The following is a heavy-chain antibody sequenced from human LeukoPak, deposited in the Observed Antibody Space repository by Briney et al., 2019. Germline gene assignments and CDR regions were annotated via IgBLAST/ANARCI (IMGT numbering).Heavy chain of an antibody. J-gene: IGHJ5*02. Sequence: PSETLSLTCTVSGVSISSYYWSWIRQPPGKGLEWIGYMSYTGSGSTNYNPSLKSRVTISVDTSKNQFSLKLSSVTAADTAVYFCASHLWTKGFDPWGQGTLVTVSS. V-gene: IGHV4-59*08. CDR2: MSYTGSGST. CDR3: ASHLWTKGFDP. CDR1: GVSISSYY. D-gene: IGHD3/OR15-3a*01.